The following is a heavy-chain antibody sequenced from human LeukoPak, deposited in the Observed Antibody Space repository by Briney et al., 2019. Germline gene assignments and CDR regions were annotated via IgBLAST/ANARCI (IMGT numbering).Heavy chain of an antibody. CDR2: INHSGST. D-gene: IGHD5-18*01. J-gene: IGHJ3*02. CDR3: AREASRVDTAMLGDALDI. V-gene: IGHV4-34*01. Sequence: SETLSLTCAVYGGSFSGYYWSWIRQPPGKGLEWIGEINHSGSTNYNPSLKSRVTISVDTSKNQFSLKLSAVTAADTAVYYCAREASRVDTAMLGDALDIWGQGTMVTVSS. CDR1: GGSFSGYY.